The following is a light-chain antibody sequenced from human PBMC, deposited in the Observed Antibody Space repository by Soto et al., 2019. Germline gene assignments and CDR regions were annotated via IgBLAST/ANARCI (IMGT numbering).Light chain of an antibody. J-gene: IGKJ4*01. CDR1: QSVKNH. V-gene: IGKV3-11*01. CDR2: DTT. Sequence: EIVLTQSPATLSLSPGEKATLSCRASQSVKNHVAWYQLKPGESHRLLIFDTTNSATDTPARFSGSGSGTDFTLTISRLEPEEFAVYYCQQRGNSPVTFGGGTKVEI. CDR3: QQRGNSPVT.